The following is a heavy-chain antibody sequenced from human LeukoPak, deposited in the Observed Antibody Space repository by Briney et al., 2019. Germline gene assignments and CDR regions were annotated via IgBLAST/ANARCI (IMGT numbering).Heavy chain of an antibody. Sequence: RTGESLKISCKASGYNFGRYWIAWVRQMPGKGLEWMGIIYPGDSDTKYSPSFQGQVTTSVDKSISTAYLQWSSLKASDTAMYYCARLREEYEPKYQRHYYYGMDVWGQGTTVTVSS. D-gene: IGHD2-2*01. J-gene: IGHJ6*02. V-gene: IGHV5-51*01. CDR3: ARLREEYEPKYQRHYYYGMDV. CDR2: IYPGDSDT. CDR1: GYNFGRYW.